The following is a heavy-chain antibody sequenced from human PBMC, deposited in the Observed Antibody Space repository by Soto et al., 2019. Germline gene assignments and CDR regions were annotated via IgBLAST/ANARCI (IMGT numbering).Heavy chain of an antibody. CDR3: ATQKLEKYSYGIGPYNY. V-gene: IGHV1-69*13. CDR1: GGTFSSYA. J-gene: IGHJ4*02. Sequence: ASVKVSCKASGGTFSSYAISWVRQAPGQGLEWMGGIIPIFGTANYAQKFQGRVTITADESTSTAYMELSSLRSEDTAVYYCATQKLEKYSYGIGPYNYWGQGTLVTVSS. D-gene: IGHD5-18*01. CDR2: IIPIFGTA.